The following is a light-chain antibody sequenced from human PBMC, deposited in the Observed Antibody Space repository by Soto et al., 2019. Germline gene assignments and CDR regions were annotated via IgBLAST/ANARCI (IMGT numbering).Light chain of an antibody. CDR2: DAS. CDR1: QSISSW. V-gene: IGKV1-5*01. CDR3: QQYNTWGT. J-gene: IGKJ1*01. Sequence: DIQMTQSPSTLSASVGDRVTITCRASQSISSWLAWYQQKPGKAPKLLIYDASSLESGVPSRFSGSGSGTEFTLTISSLQPDDFATYYCQQYNTWGTFGQGTKVDI.